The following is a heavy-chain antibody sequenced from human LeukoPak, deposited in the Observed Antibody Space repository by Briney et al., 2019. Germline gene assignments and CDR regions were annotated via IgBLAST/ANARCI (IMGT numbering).Heavy chain of an antibody. CDR1: GYTFTSYG. Sequence: ASVTVSCTASGYTFTSYGISWVRQAPGHGLEWMGWISAYNGNTNYAQKLQGRVTMTTDTSTSTAYMELRSLRSDDTAVYYCARELQGWFGELSIYYFDYWGQGTLVTVSS. J-gene: IGHJ4*02. CDR2: ISAYNGNT. V-gene: IGHV1-18*01. CDR3: ARELQGWFGELSIYYFDY. D-gene: IGHD3-10*01.